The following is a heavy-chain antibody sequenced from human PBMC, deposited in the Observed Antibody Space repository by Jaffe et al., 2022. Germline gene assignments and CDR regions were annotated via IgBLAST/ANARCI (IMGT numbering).Heavy chain of an antibody. J-gene: IGHJ4*02. V-gene: IGHV4-38-2*01. CDR2: IYHSGST. CDR3: ARQWEVRGVMDSSFDY. D-gene: IGHD3-10*01. Sequence: QVQLQESGPGLVKPSETLSLTCAVSGYSISSGYYWGWIRQPPGKGLEWIGSIYHSGSTYYNPSLKSRVTISVDTSKNQFSLKLSSVTAADTAVYYCARQWEVRGVMDSSFDYWGQGTLVTVSS. CDR1: GYSISSGYY.